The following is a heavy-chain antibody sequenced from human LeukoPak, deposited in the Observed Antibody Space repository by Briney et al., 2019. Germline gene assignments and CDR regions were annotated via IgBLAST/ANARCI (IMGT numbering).Heavy chain of an antibody. Sequence: SETLSHTCAVYGGSFSGYYWSWIRQPPGKGLEWIGEINHSGSTNYNPSLKSRVTISVDTSKNQFSLKLSSVTAADTAVYYCARGSIAARHFDYWGQGTLVTVSS. V-gene: IGHV4-34*01. J-gene: IGHJ4*02. CDR1: GGSFSGYY. CDR2: INHSGST. CDR3: ARGSIAARHFDY. D-gene: IGHD6-6*01.